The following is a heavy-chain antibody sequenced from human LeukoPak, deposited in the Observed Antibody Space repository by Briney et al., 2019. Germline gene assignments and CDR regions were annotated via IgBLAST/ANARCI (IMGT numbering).Heavy chain of an antibody. CDR3: ARQIGDYVRLKYNWFDP. CDR2: INHSGST. D-gene: IGHD4-17*01. CDR1: GGSFSGYY. J-gene: IGHJ5*02. V-gene: IGHV4-34*01. Sequence: SETLSLTCAVYGGSFSGYYWSWIRQPPGKGLEWIGEINHSGSTNYNPSLKSRVTISVDTSKNQFSLKLGSVTAADTAVYYCARQIGDYVRLKYNWFDPWGQGTLVTVSS.